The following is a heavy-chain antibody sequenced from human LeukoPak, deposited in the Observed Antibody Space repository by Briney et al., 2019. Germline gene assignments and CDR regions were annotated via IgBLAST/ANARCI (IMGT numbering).Heavy chain of an antibody. CDR3: ARGYWAHGMNV. CDR1: GGSFSGYY. D-gene: IGHD2-15*01. V-gene: IGHV4-34*01. Sequence: SETLSLTCAVYGGSFSGYYWSWIRQPPGKGLEWIGEINHSGSTNYNPSLKSRVTISVDTSKNQFSLKLSSVTAADTAVYYCARGYWAHGMNVWGPGTTVTVSS. J-gene: IGHJ6*02. CDR2: INHSGST.